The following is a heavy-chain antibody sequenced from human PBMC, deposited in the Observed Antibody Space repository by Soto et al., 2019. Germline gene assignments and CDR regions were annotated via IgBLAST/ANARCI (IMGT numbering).Heavy chain of an antibody. D-gene: IGHD6-13*01. Sequence: ASVKVSCKASGYTFTGYYMHWVRQAPGQGLEWMGWINPNSGGTSYAQKLQGRVTMTTDTSTSTAYMELRSLRSDDTAVYYCARSVAAAAYTDPSDYWGQGTLVTVSS. J-gene: IGHJ4*02. CDR1: GYTFTGYY. CDR3: ARSVAAAAYTDPSDY. V-gene: IGHV1-2*02. CDR2: INPNSGGT.